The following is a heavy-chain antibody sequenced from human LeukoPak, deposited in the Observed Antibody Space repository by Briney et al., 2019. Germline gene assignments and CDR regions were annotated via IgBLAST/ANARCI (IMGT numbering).Heavy chain of an antibody. D-gene: IGHD6-13*01. CDR2: INSNGGST. CDR3: AGAMYSSSWYGCWFDP. V-gene: IGHV3-64D*09. Sequence: GSLRLSCSASGFTFSNYAMHWVRQAPGKGLEYVSAINSNGGSTYYADSVKGRFTISRDNSKNTLYLQMSSLRAEDTAVYYCAGAMYSSSWYGCWFDPWGQGTLVTVSS. J-gene: IGHJ5*02. CDR1: GFTFSNYA.